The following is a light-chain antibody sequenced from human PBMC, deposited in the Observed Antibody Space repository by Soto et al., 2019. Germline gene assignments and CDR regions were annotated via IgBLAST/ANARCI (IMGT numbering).Light chain of an antibody. CDR2: AAS. V-gene: IGKV1-27*01. Sequence: DIQRTQSPSSLSASVGDRVTITCRASQGISNYLACYQQKPGKVPKLLIYAASPLQSGVPSRFSGSGSGTDFTLTIGSLQPEDVATYYCQNYNSAPPWTFGQGTKVQIK. CDR3: QNYNSAPPWT. CDR1: QGISNY. J-gene: IGKJ1*01.